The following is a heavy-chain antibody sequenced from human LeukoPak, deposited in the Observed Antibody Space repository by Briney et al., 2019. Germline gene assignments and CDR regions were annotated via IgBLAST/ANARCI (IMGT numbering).Heavy chain of an antibody. D-gene: IGHD5-12*01. V-gene: IGHV4-30-2*01. CDR3: ARSGSTDFDY. Sequence: SETLSLTCAVSGGSVSSGGYSLSWIRQTPGNGLEWIGYIYHSGRASYNPSLKSRVTISLDRSRNHVSLNLTSVTAADTAVYYCARSGSTDFDYWGQGTLVTVSS. CDR2: IYHSGRA. CDR1: GGSVSSGGYS. J-gene: IGHJ4*02.